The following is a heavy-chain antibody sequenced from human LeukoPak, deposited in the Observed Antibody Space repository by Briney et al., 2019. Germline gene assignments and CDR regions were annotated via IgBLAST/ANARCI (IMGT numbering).Heavy chain of an antibody. Sequence: GESLKISCKGSGYSFTSYWIGWGRQMPGKGLEWMGIIYPVNSDTRYSPSFQGQVTISADKSNSTASLQWSSLKASDTAMYYCARPKGYSYDLGLYYFDYWGQGTLVTVSS. CDR1: GYSFTSYW. V-gene: IGHV5-51*01. D-gene: IGHD5-18*01. CDR2: IYPVNSDT. CDR3: ARPKGYSYDLGLYYFDY. J-gene: IGHJ4*02.